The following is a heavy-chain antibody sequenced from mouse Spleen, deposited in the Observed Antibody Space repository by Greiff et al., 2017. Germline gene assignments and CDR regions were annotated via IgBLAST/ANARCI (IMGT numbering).Heavy chain of an antibody. J-gene: IGHJ2*01. CDR3: ARWIITTVVATKNFDY. D-gene: IGHD1-1*01. CDR2: IDPSDSYT. CDR1: GYTFTSYW. V-gene: IGHV1-50*01. Sequence: QVQLQQPGAELVKPGASVKLSCKASGYTFTSYWMQWVKQRPGQGLEWIGEIDPSDSYTNYNQKFKGKATLTVDTSSSTAYMQLSSLTSEDSAVYYCARWIITTVVATKNFDYWGQGTTLTVSS.